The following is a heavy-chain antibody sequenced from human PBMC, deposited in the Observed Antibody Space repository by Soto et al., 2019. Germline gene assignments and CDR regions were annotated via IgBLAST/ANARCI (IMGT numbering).Heavy chain of an antibody. J-gene: IGHJ5*02. V-gene: IGHV1-69*13. D-gene: IGHD6-13*01. Sequence: ASVKVSCKASGGTFSRYAISWVRQAPGQGLEWMGGIIPIFGTANYAQKFQGRVTITADESTSTAYMELSSLRSEDTAVYYCARDIANWFDPWGQGTLVTVS. CDR3: ARDIANWFDP. CDR2: IIPIFGTA. CDR1: GGTFSRYA.